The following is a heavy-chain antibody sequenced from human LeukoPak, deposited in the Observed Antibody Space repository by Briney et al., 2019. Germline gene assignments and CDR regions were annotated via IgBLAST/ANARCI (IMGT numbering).Heavy chain of an antibody. CDR1: VFTFSTYA. D-gene: IGHD2-2*01. CDR3: AKDRCSTISCYLLDY. CDR2: IGGSRGSP. Sequence: PGWSLRLSCAASVFTFSTYAMSWVRQARGKGLEWVSPIGGSRGSPNYADSVKGRFTISRDSSKNTVYLQMNRLRAADTAFYCCAKDRCSTISCYLLDYWGQGTLVTVSS. J-gene: IGHJ4*02. V-gene: IGHV3-23*01.